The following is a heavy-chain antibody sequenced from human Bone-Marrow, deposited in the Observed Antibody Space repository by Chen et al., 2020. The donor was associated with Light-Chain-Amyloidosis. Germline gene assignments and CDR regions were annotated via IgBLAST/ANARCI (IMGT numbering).Heavy chain of an antibody. J-gene: IGHJ4*02. CDR1: GASVSSGSYY. CDR3: ARGAAGYSYG. D-gene: IGHD5-18*01. V-gene: IGHV4-61*03. Sequence: QVQLQESGPGLVKPSETLSLTCNVPGASVSSGSYYWSWIRQSPGKGLEWIGYIYYSGTTSYNPSLKSRVTISVDTSKNHFSLNLRSVTAADTAVYYCARGAAGYSYGWGQGTLVTVSS. CDR2: IYYSGTT.